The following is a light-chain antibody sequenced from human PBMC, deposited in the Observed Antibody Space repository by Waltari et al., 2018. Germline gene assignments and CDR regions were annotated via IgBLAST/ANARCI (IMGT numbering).Light chain of an antibody. CDR2: EVN. J-gene: IGLJ1*01. CDR1: SADVGGDNL. V-gene: IGLV2-23*02. CDR3: CSYAGSATYV. Sequence: SALTQPASVSGSPGQSITISCIGSSADVGGDNLVSWYQQHPGQAPKFLMFEVNKRPSGISDRFSGSKSGNTASLTISWLQAEDEADYYCCSYAGSATYVFGSGTRVTVL.